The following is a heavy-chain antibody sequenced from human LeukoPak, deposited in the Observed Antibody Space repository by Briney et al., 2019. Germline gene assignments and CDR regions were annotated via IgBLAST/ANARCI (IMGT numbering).Heavy chain of an antibody. CDR3: ARDRDGYNIVYFDY. CDR2: IYYSGST. Sequence: SQTLSLTCTVSGGSISSGDYYWSWIRQPPGKGLEWIGYIYYSGSTYYNPSLKSRVTISVDTSRNQFSLKLSSVTAADTAVYFCARDRDGYNIVYFDYWGQGTLVTVSS. D-gene: IGHD5-24*01. CDR1: GGSISSGDYY. V-gene: IGHV4-30-4*01. J-gene: IGHJ4*02.